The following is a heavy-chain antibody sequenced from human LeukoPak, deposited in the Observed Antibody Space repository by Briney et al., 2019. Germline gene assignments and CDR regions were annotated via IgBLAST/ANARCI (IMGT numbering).Heavy chain of an antibody. Sequence: PSETLSLTCAVYAEPFSGYSYIWIRQPPGKGLDWIGKINHSGSTSYNPSLKSRVTISINTSKNQFSLKLSSVTAADTAVYYCARGPDGYCSSASCQHYFDYWGQGTLVTVSS. CDR1: AEPFSGYS. V-gene: IGHV4-34*01. D-gene: IGHD2-2*03. CDR3: ARGPDGYCSSASCQHYFDY. J-gene: IGHJ4*02. CDR2: INHSGST.